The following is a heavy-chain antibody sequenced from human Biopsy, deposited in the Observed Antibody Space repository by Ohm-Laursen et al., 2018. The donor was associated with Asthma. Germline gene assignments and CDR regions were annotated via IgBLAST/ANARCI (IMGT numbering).Heavy chain of an antibody. D-gene: IGHD6-19*01. CDR1: GFTFSTYG. V-gene: IGHV3-30*03. J-gene: IGHJ4*02. CDR3: ARESSVAGSSDFDY. CDR2: ISYDGFNK. Sequence: RSLRLSCAASGFTFSTYGMHWVRQAPGKGLEWVAVISYDGFNKDYGDSVKGRFTISRDNSKNTLYLQMNSLRAEDTAVYYCARESSVAGSSDFDYWGQGTLVTVSS.